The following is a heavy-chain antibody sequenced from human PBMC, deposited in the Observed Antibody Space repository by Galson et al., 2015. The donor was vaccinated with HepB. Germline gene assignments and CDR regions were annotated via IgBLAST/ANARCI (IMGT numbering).Heavy chain of an antibody. CDR2: ISGSGGST. V-gene: IGHV3-23*01. J-gene: IGHJ3*02. Sequence: LRLSCAASGFTFSSYAMSWVRQAPGKGLEWVSAISGSGGSTYYADSVKGRFTISRDNSKNTLYLQMNSLRAEDTAVYYCASNPGYSSSWYGHDAFDIWGQGTMVTVSS. D-gene: IGHD6-13*01. CDR1: GFTFSSYA. CDR3: ASNPGYSSSWYGHDAFDI.